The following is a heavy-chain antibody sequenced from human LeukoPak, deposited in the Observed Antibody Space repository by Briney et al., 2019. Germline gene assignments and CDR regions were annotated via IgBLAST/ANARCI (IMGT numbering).Heavy chain of an antibody. CDR2: IYTSGST. CDR1: GGSISSYY. D-gene: IGHD6-13*01. V-gene: IGHV4-4*09. CDR3: ARHARAAGPSYFDY. Sequence: SGTLSLTCTVSGGSISSYYWSWIRQPPGKGLEWIAYIYTSGSTNYNPSLKSRVTISVDTSKNQFSLKLSSVTAADTAVYYCARHARAAGPSYFDYWGQGTLVTVSS. J-gene: IGHJ4*02.